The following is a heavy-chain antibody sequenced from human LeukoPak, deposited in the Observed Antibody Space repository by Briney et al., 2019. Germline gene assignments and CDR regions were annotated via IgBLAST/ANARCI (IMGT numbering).Heavy chain of an antibody. CDR1: GFSVSNFY. J-gene: IGHJ4*02. D-gene: IGHD4-11*01. V-gene: IGHV3-66*01. CDR2: IYTSGTT. Sequence: GGSLRLSCAASGFSVSNFYMSWVRQAPGKGLEWVSVIYTSGTTYYADSVKGRFTISRDNSKNTLYLQMNSLRAEDTAFYYCATLMTTADYWGQGTLVTVSS. CDR3: ATLMTTADY.